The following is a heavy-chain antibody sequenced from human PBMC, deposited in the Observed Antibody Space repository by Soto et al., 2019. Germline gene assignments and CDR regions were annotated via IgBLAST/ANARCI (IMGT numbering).Heavy chain of an antibody. D-gene: IGHD2-2*01. V-gene: IGHV4-31*03. J-gene: IGHJ4*02. CDR1: VGSISSGGYY. CDR3: ARESTDCSSTSCPIDY. CDR2: IYYSGST. Sequence: SETLSLACTVSVGSISSGGYYWSWIRQHPGKGLEWIGYIYYSGSTYYNPSLKSRVTISVDTSKNQFSLKLSSVTAADTAVYYCARESTDCSSTSCPIDYWGQGTLVTVSS.